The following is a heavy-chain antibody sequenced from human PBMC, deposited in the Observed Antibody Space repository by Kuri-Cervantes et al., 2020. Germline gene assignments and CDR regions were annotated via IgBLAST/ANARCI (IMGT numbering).Heavy chain of an antibody. J-gene: IGHJ3*01. CDR2: ISASGGST. Sequence: GGSLRLSCAASGFTFSTYAMAWVRQAPGKGLEWVSGISASGGSTSYAASVKGRFTISRDISKNTLYLQMNSLRAEDTAVYYCTKGDSSAWYAFDVWGQGTMVTVSS. CDR3: TKGDSSAWYAFDV. CDR1: GFTFSTYA. D-gene: IGHD6-13*01. V-gene: IGHV3-23*01.